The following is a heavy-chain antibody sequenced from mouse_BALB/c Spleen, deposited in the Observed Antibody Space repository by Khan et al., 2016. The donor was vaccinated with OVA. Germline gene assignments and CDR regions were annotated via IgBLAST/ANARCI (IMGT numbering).Heavy chain of an antibody. Sequence: QIQLVQSGPELKNPGETVKISCKASGYTFTNYGMNWVKQAPGKGLKWMGWINTYTGEPTYTDDFKGRFAFSLETSASTAYLQIDNLKNEDTATKFCASGGYWYFDVWGAGTTVTVAS. CDR1: GYTFTNYG. D-gene: IGHD1-1*02. V-gene: IGHV9-3-1*01. CDR2: INTYTGEP. J-gene: IGHJ1*01. CDR3: ASGGYWYFDV.